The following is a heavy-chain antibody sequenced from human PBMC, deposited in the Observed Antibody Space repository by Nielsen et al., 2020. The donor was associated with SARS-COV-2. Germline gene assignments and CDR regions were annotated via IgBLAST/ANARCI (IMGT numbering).Heavy chain of an antibody. J-gene: IGHJ4*02. CDR3: ARGTGEDY. CDR2: ISAHNGNT. CDR1: GYTFTNYG. D-gene: IGHD3/OR15-3a*01. V-gene: IGHV1-18*01. Sequence: ASVTVSCKASGYTFTNYGISWVRQAPGQGLEWMGWISAHNGNTKYVQKLQGRVTMTTDTSTSTAHMELRSLRSDDTAVYYCARGTGEDYWGQGTLVTVSS.